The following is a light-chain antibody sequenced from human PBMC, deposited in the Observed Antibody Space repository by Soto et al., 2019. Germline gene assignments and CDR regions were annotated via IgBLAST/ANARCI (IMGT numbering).Light chain of an antibody. CDR3: QQRSDWPPLT. CDR2: DAS. Sequence: EIVLTQSPATLPLSPGERATLSCRASQSVSSYLVWYQQKPGQAPRLLIYDASNRAPGIPARFSGSGSGTDFTLTISSLEPEDFAVYYCQQRSDWPPLTFGGGTKVEIK. CDR1: QSVSSY. V-gene: IGKV3-11*01. J-gene: IGKJ4*01.